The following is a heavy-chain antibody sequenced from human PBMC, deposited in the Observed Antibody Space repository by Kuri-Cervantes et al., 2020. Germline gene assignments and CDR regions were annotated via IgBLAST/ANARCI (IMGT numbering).Heavy chain of an antibody. J-gene: IGHJ5*02. Sequence: ASVKVSCKASGYTFTSYAMHWVRQAPGQRLEWMGWSNAGNGNTKYSQEFQGRVTITRDTSASTAYMELSSLRSEDMAVYYCARDSDQLQGRGWFDPWGQGTLVTVSS. D-gene: IGHD2-2*01. V-gene: IGHV1-3*02. CDR3: ARDSDQLQGRGWFDP. CDR2: SNAGNGNT. CDR1: GYTFTSYA.